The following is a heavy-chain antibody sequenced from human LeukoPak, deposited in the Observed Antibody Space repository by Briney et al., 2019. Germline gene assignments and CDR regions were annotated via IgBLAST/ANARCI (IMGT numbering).Heavy chain of an antibody. Sequence: PGGSLRLSCAASGFTFSSYGMHWVRQAPGKGLEWVAFIRYDGSNKYYADSVKGRFTISRDNSKITLYLQMNSLRAEDTAVYYCAKDGVVVVPAEDYWGQGTLVTVSS. CDR2: IRYDGSNK. D-gene: IGHD2-2*01. CDR1: GFTFSSYG. J-gene: IGHJ4*02. CDR3: AKDGVVVVPAEDY. V-gene: IGHV3-30*02.